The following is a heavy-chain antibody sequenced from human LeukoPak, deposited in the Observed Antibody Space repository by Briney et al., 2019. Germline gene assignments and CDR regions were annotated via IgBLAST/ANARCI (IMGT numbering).Heavy chain of an antibody. CDR1: GYTFTSYY. CDR2: INPSGGST. Sequence: ALVKVSCKASGYTFTSYYMHWVRQAPGQGLEWMGIINPSGGSTSYAQKFQGRVTMTRDTSTSTVYMELSSLRSEDTAVYYCARAYYYDSSGYSDYFDYWGQGTLVTVSS. CDR3: ARAYYYDSSGYSDYFDY. J-gene: IGHJ4*02. D-gene: IGHD3-22*01. V-gene: IGHV1-46*01.